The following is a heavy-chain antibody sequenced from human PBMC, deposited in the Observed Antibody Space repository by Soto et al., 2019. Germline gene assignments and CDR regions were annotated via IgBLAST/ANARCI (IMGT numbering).Heavy chain of an antibody. CDR1: GFTFSNYA. CDR3: VRDWSGSTCPCMDV. D-gene: IGHD3-3*01. Sequence: ELQLLESGGGLVQPGGSLRLSCAASGFTFSNYALSWVRQAPGKGPEWVSTISATGDTTYYADSVKGRFTVSRDSSKTTLYLQMNTLRAEDTAIYYCVRDWSGSTCPCMDVWGQGTMVTVSS. V-gene: IGHV3-23*01. CDR2: ISATGDTT. J-gene: IGHJ6*02.